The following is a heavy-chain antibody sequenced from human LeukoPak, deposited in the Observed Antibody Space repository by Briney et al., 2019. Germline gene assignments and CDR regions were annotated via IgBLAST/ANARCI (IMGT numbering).Heavy chain of an antibody. J-gene: IGHJ4*02. Sequence: GGSLRLSCAASGFTYSDYYMSWIRQAPGKGLEWVSYISSSGSTIYYADSVKGRFTISRDNAKNSLYLQMNSLRAEDTAVYYCARDSSLLQTSFDYWGQGTLVTVSS. V-gene: IGHV3-11*01. CDR2: ISSSGSTI. D-gene: IGHD4-11*01. CDR3: ARDSSLLQTSFDY. CDR1: GFTYSDYY.